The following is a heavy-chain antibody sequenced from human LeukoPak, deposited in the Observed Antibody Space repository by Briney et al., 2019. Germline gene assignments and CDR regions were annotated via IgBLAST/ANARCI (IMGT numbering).Heavy chain of an antibody. CDR1: GYTFTSYG. J-gene: IGHJ4*02. D-gene: IGHD3-3*01. CDR2: ISAYNGNT. V-gene: IGHV1-18*01. CDR3: ARGSRSDFGVVLNLDS. Sequence: ASVKVSCKASGYTFTSYGISWVRQAPGQGLEWMGWISAYNGNTNYAQKLQGRVTMTTDTSTSTAYMELRSLRSDDTAVYFCARGSRSDFGVVLNLDSWGQGTLVTVSS.